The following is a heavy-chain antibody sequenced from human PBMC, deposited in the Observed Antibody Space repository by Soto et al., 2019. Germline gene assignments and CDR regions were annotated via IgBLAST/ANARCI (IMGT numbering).Heavy chain of an antibody. J-gene: IGHJ6*02. CDR2: ISSSSSTI. CDR3: SREPDSGDGPSVTDCHNGKDV. V-gene: IGHV3-48*02. D-gene: IGHD5-12*01. Sequence: EVQLVESGGGLVQPGGSLRLSCAASGFTFSSYSMNWVRQAPGKGLEWVSYISSSSSTIYYADSVKGRFNISRDNSETSLEQQNNRQKDEDTAVDYCSREPDSGDGPSVTDCHNGKDVWGQGTTVTLSS. CDR1: GFTFSSYS.